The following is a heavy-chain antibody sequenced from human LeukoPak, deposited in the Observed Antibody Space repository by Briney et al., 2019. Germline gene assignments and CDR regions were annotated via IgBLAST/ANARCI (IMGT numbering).Heavy chain of an antibody. CDR2: ISSGGSAI. V-gene: IGHV3-48*03. Sequence: GGSLRLSCAASGFTFSSYEMNWVRPAPGKGLEGVSYISSGGSAIYYADSVKGRFTISRDNAKNSLYLQMNSLRAEDTAVYYCARGGSSRAKNYFDYWGQGTLVTVSS. CDR3: ARGGSSRAKNYFDY. CDR1: GFTFSSYE. J-gene: IGHJ4*02. D-gene: IGHD1-26*01.